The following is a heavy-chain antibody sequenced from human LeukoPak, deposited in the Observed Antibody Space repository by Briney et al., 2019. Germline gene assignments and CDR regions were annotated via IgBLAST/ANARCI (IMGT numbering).Heavy chain of an antibody. V-gene: IGHV1-8*01. CDR3: ARGRPKPRPHTNGRYYYMDV. Sequence: ASVKVSCKASGYTFTSYDINWVRQATGQGLEWMGWMNPNRGNTGYALKFQGRVTMTRNTSISTAYMELSSLRSEDTAVYYCARGRPKPRPHTNGRYYYMDVWGKGTTVTISS. J-gene: IGHJ6*03. D-gene: IGHD1-14*01. CDR2: MNPNRGNT. CDR1: GYTFTSYD.